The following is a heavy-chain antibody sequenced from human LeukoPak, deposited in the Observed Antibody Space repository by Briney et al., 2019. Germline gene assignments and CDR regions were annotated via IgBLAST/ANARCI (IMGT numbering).Heavy chain of an antibody. CDR1: GGSISSYY. V-gene: IGHV4-59*08. CDR2: IYYSGST. J-gene: IGHJ4*02. CDR3: ARHRWDFDY. D-gene: IGHD1-26*01. Sequence: SETLSLTCTVSGGSISSYYWSWIRQPPGKGLEWIGYIYYSGSTNYNPSLKSRVTISVDTSKNQFSLKLSSVTAADTAVYYCARHRWDFDYWGQGTLVTVPS.